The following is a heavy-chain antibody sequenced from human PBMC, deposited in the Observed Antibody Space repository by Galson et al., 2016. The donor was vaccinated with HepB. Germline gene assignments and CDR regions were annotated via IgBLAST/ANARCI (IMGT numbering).Heavy chain of an antibody. J-gene: IGHJ4*02. CDR2: ISYDGTHQ. V-gene: IGHV3-30-3*01. Sequence: SLRLSCAASGFTFSSYSMHWVRQAPGKGLEWVTIISYDGTHQYYADSVRGRFTISRDNSKNTLYLQMNSLTTEDTAVYYCASDGLSRGTLDYWGPGTLVTVSS. CDR3: ASDGLSRGTLDY. D-gene: IGHD1/OR15-1a*01. CDR1: GFTFSSYS.